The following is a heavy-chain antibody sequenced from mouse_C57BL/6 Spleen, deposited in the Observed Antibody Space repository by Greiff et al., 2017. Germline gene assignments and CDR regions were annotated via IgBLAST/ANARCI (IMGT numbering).Heavy chain of an antibody. D-gene: IGHD2-1*01. CDR2: ISYDGSN. V-gene: IGHV3-6*01. J-gene: IGHJ1*03. Sequence: EVQRVESGPGLVKPSQSLSLTCSVTGYSITSGYYWNWIRQFPGNKLEWMGYISYDGSNNYNPSLKNRISITRDTSKNQFFLKLNSVTTEDTATYYCARIYYGNYGWYFDVWGTGTTVTVSS. CDR3: ARIYYGNYGWYFDV. CDR1: GYSITSGYY.